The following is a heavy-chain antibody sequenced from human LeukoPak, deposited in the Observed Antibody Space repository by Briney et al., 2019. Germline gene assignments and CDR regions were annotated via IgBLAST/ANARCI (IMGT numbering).Heavy chain of an antibody. Sequence: SETLSLTCTVSGGSISSSSYYWGWIRQPPGKGSEWIGSIYYSGSTYYNPSLKGRVTISVDTSKNQFSLKLSSVTAADTAVYYCARRYRSTSHYYFDYWGQGTLVTVSS. CDR2: IYYSGST. CDR1: GGSISSSSYY. D-gene: IGHD2-2*01. J-gene: IGHJ4*02. CDR3: ARRYRSTSHYYFDY. V-gene: IGHV4-39*01.